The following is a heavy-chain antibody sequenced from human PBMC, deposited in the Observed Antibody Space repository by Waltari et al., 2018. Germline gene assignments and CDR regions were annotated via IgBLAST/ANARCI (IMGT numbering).Heavy chain of an antibody. CDR1: GVSITGSKYY. D-gene: IGHD1-1*01. CDR2: IYSRGFP. CDR3: ARSDGCDWKYYFDY. Sequence: HLQESGPGLVRPSETLSLTCNVSGVSITGSKYYWGWIRLPPGKGPEWIGSIYSRGFPYVNPSLKSRVTISIDSSENQFSLKLTSMRAADTAVYFCARSDGCDWKYYFDYWGQGTLVTVSS. J-gene: IGHJ4*02. V-gene: IGHV4-39*07.